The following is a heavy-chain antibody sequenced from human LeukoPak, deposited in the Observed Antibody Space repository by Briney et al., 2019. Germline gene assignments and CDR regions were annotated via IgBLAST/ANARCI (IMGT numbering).Heavy chain of an antibody. J-gene: IGHJ5*02. Sequence: GGSLRLSCAASGFTFSSYSMNWVRQAPGKGLEWVSSISSSSSYIYYADSVKGRFTISRDNAKNSLCLQMNSLRAEDTAVYYCARKGYDIPFDPWGQGTLVTVSS. V-gene: IGHV3-21*01. D-gene: IGHD3-22*01. CDR1: GFTFSSYS. CDR2: ISSSSSYI. CDR3: ARKGYDIPFDP.